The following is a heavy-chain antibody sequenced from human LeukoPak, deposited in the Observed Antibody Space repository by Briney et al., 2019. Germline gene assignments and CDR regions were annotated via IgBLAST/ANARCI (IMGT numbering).Heavy chain of an antibody. Sequence: GGSLRLSCAASGFTFSSYSMNWVRQAPGKGLEWVSSISSSSSYIYYADSVKGRFTISRDDAKNSLYLQLNSLRAEDTAVYYCARVSMVRGVSIFDYWGQGTLVTVSS. CDR1: GFTFSSYS. D-gene: IGHD3-10*01. CDR2: ISSSSSYI. CDR3: ARVSMVRGVSIFDY. V-gene: IGHV3-21*01. J-gene: IGHJ4*02.